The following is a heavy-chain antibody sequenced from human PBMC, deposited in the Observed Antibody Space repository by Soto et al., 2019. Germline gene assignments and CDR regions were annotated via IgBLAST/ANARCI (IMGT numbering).Heavy chain of an antibody. J-gene: IGHJ4*02. V-gene: IGHV1-69*02. CDR2: LIPILGLA. CDR1: GGTFSNST. Sequence: QVQLVQSGAEVRKPGSSVKVSCQASGGTFSNSTVTWVRQAPGQGLEWMGRLIPILGLANYAQKFRGRLTITADKSTTTAVMELRSLRSEDTAIYYCARFTLGDDYWGQGTLVTVSS. D-gene: IGHD5-12*01. CDR3: ARFTLGDDY.